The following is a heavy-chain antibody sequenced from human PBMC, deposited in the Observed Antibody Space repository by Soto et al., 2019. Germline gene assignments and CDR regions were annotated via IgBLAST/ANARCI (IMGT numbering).Heavy chain of an antibody. J-gene: IGHJ4*02. CDR3: AKARVRIVGANSFDY. D-gene: IGHD1-26*01. Sequence: GGSLRLSCAVSGFPLEKYGMNWVRQAPGKGLEWVALISDDGDKRYYADSVRGRLIISRDNSKDTLYLQMNSLGPDDTAVYFCAKARVRIVGANSFDYWGQGTPVTVSS. V-gene: IGHV3-30*18. CDR1: GFPLEKYG. CDR2: ISDDGDKR.